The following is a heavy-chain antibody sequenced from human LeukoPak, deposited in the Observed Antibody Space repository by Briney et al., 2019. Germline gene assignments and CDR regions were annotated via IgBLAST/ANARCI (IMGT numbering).Heavy chain of an antibody. V-gene: IGHV4-59*01. Sequence: SETLSLTCTVSGGSISSYYWSWVRQPPGKGLEWIGYIYYSGSTNYNPSLKSRVTISVDTSKNQFSLKLSSVTAADTAVYYCARLLSGYEHCYFDYWGQGTLVTVSS. D-gene: IGHD5-12*01. CDR1: GGSISSYY. CDR2: IYYSGST. CDR3: ARLLSGYEHCYFDY. J-gene: IGHJ4*02.